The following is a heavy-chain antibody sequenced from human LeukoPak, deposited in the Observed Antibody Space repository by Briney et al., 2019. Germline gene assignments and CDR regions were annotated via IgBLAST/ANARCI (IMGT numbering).Heavy chain of an antibody. Sequence: PSETLSLTCTVSGGSISSYYWSWIRQPPGKGLEWIGYIYYSGSTNYNPSLKSRVTISVDTSKNRFSLKLSSVTAADTAVYYCARAPSYDSPSYYYYYGMDVWGQGTTVTVSS. CDR1: GGSISSYY. D-gene: IGHD3-22*01. CDR2: IYYSGST. CDR3: ARAPSYDSPSYYYYYGMDV. V-gene: IGHV4-59*01. J-gene: IGHJ6*02.